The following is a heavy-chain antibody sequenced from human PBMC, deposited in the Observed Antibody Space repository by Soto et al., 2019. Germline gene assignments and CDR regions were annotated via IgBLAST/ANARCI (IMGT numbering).Heavy chain of an antibody. CDR2: ISRSSSTI. CDR1: GFSFKTYS. J-gene: IGHJ3*02. CDR3: ARDPGYYDSSGYYYKAFDI. V-gene: IGHV3-48*02. D-gene: IGHD3-22*01. Sequence: PGGSLRLSCAASGFSFKTYSMNWVRQAPGKGLEWVSYISRSSSTISYADSVKGRFTISRDNAKNSLYLQMNSLRDEDTAVYYCARDPGYYDSSGYYYKAFDIWGQGTMVTV.